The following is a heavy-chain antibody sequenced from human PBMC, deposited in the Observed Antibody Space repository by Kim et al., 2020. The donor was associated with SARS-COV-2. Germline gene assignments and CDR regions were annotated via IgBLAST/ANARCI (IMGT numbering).Heavy chain of an antibody. J-gene: IGHJ4*02. V-gene: IGHV2-5*01. CDR3: AHRRYSSGWPIDFDY. Sequence: PSLKSRLTITKDTSKNQVVLTMTNMDPVDTATYYCAHRRYSSGWPIDFDYWGQGTLVTVSS. D-gene: IGHD6-19*01.